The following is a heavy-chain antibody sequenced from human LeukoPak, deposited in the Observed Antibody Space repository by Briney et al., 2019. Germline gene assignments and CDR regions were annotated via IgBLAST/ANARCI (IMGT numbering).Heavy chain of an antibody. CDR3: AKVKAGYSSSWRDY. CDR1: GFTFSSYA. CDR2: ISGSGGST. J-gene: IGHJ4*02. D-gene: IGHD6-13*01. V-gene: IGHV3-23*01. Sequence: GGSLRLSCAASGFTFSSYAMSWVRQAPGKGLEWVSAISGSGGSTYYADSVKGRFTISRDSSKNTLYLQMNSLRAEDTAVYYCAKVKAGYSSSWRDYWGQGTLVTVSS.